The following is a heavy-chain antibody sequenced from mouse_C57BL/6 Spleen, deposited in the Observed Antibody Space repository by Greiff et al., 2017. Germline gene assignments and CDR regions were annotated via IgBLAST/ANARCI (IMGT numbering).Heavy chain of an antibody. J-gene: IGHJ3*01. V-gene: IGHV3-1*01. CDR1: GYSITSGYD. D-gene: IGHD2-10*02. CDR3: ARAGDSMFAY. CDR2: ISYSGST. Sequence: EVKLQESGPGMVKPSQSLSLTCTVTGYSITSGYDWHWIRHFPGNKLEWMGYISYSGSTNYNPSLKSRISITHDTSKNHFFLKLNSVTTEDTATXDCARAGDSMFAYGGQGTLVTVSA.